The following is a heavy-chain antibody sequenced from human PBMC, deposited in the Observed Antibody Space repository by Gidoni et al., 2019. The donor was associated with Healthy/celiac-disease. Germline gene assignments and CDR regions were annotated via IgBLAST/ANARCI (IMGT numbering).Heavy chain of an antibody. CDR2: IKQDGSEK. V-gene: IGHV3-7*01. Sequence: EVQLVESGGGLVQPGGSLRLSCAASGFTFSSSWMSWVRQAPGKGLEWVANIKQDGSEKYYVDSVKGRFTISRDNAKNSLYLQMNSLRAEDTAVYYCARAITDYDFWSGSYFDYWGQGTLVTVSS. J-gene: IGHJ4*02. CDR1: GFTFSSSW. CDR3: ARAITDYDFWSGSYFDY. D-gene: IGHD3-3*01.